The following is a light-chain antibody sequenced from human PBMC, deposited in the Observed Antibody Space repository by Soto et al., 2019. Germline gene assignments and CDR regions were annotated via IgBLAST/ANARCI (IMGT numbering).Light chain of an antibody. Sequence: QSVLTQPPSVSGAPGQRGTISCTGSSSNIGAGYDVHWYRQLPGAAPKLLISGNSNRPSGVPDRFSGSKSGTSTSLAIAGLQAEDEADYYCQSYDSSLGDWVFGGGTKLTVL. CDR3: QSYDSSLGDWV. J-gene: IGLJ3*02. CDR2: GNS. V-gene: IGLV1-40*01. CDR1: SSNIGAGYD.